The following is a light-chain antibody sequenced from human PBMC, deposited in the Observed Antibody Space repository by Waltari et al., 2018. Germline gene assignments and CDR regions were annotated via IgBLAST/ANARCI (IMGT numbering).Light chain of an antibody. Sequence: DIQMTQSPSSLSASVGDRVTITCRASQSIRGDLNWYQQKPGKAPKLLIYAALRLQSGVPASISVSGSGTDFTLTISSLQPEDFATYYCQQSYSTPWGFGQGTKVEIK. CDR3: QQSYSTPWG. V-gene: IGKV1-39*01. CDR1: QSIRGD. J-gene: IGKJ1*01. CDR2: AAL.